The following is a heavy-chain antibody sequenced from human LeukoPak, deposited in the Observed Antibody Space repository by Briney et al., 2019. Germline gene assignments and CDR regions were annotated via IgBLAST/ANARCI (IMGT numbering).Heavy chain of an antibody. CDR2: IYHSRST. CDR1: GDSISSGYY. CDR3: ANTPYSLRVSGGSLYYFDY. J-gene: IGHJ4*02. V-gene: IGHV4-38-2*01. Sequence: SETLSLTCAVSGDSISSGYYWDWIRQPPGKGLEWIGSIYHSRSTYYNPSLKSRVTIPVDMTKNQFSLKLSSVTAADTAVYYCANTPYSLRVSGGSLYYFDYWGQGTLVTVSS. D-gene: IGHD2-15*01.